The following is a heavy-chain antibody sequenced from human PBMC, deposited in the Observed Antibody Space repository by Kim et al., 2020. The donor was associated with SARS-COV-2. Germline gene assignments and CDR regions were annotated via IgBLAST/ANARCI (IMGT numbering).Heavy chain of an antibody. V-gene: IGHV5-51*01. J-gene: IGHJ3*02. CDR1: GYSFTSYW. Sequence: GESLKISCKGSGYSFTSYWIGWVRQMPGKGLEWMGIIYPGDSDTRYSPSFQGQVTISADKSISTAYLQWSSLKASDTAMYYCARLVEGFGELADAFDIWGQGTIVTVSS. CDR3: ARLVEGFGELADAFDI. D-gene: IGHD3-10*01. CDR2: IYPGDSDT.